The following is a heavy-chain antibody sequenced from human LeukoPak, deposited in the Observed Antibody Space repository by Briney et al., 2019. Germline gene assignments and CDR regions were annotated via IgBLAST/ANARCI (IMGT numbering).Heavy chain of an antibody. J-gene: IGHJ6*02. CDR1: GFTFSDYA. CDR2: ISYSGDYT. Sequence: PGRSLRLSCAASGFTFSDYAMSWVRQAPGRGLEWVATISYSGDYTYYADSVKGRFAISRDNSKNTLYLQMNSLRVEDAAIYYCAKVPYSDYGSGRPPFMDVWGQGTTVAVSS. V-gene: IGHV3-23*01. D-gene: IGHD3-10*01. CDR3: AKVPYSDYGSGRPPFMDV.